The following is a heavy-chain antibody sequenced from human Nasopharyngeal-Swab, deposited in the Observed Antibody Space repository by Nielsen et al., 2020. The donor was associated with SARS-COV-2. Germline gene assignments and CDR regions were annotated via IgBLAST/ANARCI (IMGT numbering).Heavy chain of an antibody. CDR3: AKDTSGWFLDY. CDR1: GFTFSSYG. D-gene: IGHD6-19*01. CDR2: ISYDGSNK. Sequence: GGSLRLSCAASGFTFSSYGMHWVRQAPGKGLEWVAVISYDGSNKYYADSVKGRFTISRDNSKNTLYLQMNSLRAEDTAVYYCAKDTSGWFLDYWGQGTLVTVSS. J-gene: IGHJ4*02. V-gene: IGHV3-30*18.